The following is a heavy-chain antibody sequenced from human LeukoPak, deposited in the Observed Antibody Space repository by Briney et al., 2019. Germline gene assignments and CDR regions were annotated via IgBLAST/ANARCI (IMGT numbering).Heavy chain of an antibody. Sequence: SETLSLTCTVSRGSISSGSYYWNWIRQPAGKGLEWIGRIYANGGTNYNPSLNSRVTILVDTSKKQFSLKLRSVTAADTAVYYCARRGDVWGQGTTVTVSS. V-gene: IGHV4-61*02. J-gene: IGHJ3*01. CDR2: IYANGGT. CDR1: RGSISSGSYY. CDR3: ARRGDV.